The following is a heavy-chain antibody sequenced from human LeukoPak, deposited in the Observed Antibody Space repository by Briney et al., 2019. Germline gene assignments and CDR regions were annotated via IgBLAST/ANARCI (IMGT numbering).Heavy chain of an antibody. V-gene: IGHV1-8*03. CDR3: AIYSSSSPLFDY. Sequence: ASVKVSCKASGYTFTSYDINWVRQATGQGLQWMGWMNPNSGNTGYAQKFQGRVTITRNTSISTAYMELSSLRSEDTAVYYCAIYSSSSPLFDYWGQGTLVTVSS. CDR1: GYTFTSYD. CDR2: MNPNSGNT. D-gene: IGHD6-6*01. J-gene: IGHJ4*02.